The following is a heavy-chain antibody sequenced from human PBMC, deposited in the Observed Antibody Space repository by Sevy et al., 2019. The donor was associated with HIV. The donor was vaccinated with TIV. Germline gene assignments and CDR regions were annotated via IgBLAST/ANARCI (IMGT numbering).Heavy chain of an antibody. CDR3: ARDQGVMRELRGDAFDI. D-gene: IGHD1-26*01. V-gene: IGHV3-30-3*01. CDR2: ISYDGSNK. J-gene: IGHJ3*02. CDR1: GFTFSSYA. Sequence: GSLRLSCAASGFTFSSYAMHWVRQAPGKGLEWVAVISYDGSNKYYADSVKGRFTISRDNSKNTLYLQMNSLRAEDTAVYYCARDQGVMRELRGDAFDIWGQGTMVTVSS.